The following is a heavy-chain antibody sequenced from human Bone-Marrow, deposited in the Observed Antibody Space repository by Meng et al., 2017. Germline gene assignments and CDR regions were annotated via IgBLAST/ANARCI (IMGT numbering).Heavy chain of an antibody. D-gene: IGHD3-3*01. V-gene: IGHV7-4-1*02. J-gene: IGHJ4*02. CDR2: INTNTGNP. CDR3: ARGLHYYDFWSGYYPFDY. Sequence: ASVKVSCKAPGGIFSNSVVGWVRQAPGQGLEWMGWINTNTGNPTYAQGFTGRFVFSLDTSVSTAYLQISSLKAEDTAVYYCARGLHYYDFWSGYYPFDYWGQGTLVTVSS. CDR1: GGIFSNSV.